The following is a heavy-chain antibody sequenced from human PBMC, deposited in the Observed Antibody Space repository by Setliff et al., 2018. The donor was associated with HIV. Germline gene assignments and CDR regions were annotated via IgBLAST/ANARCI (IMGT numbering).Heavy chain of an antibody. CDR2: IYPGDSET. Sequence: PGESLKISCKGSGYRFTSHGIAWVRQMPGKGLEWMGIIYPGDSETRYSPSFQGQVTFSADKTVSTAYLQWSSLKPSDTAMYYCAREIRTIEGGALDIWGQGTLVTVSS. CDR3: AREIRTIEGGALDI. CDR1: GYRFTSHG. V-gene: IGHV5-51*01. D-gene: IGHD1-1*01. J-gene: IGHJ3*02.